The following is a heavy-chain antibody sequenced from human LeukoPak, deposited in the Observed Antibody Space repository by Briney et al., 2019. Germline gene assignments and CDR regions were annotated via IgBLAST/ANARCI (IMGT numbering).Heavy chain of an antibody. D-gene: IGHD3-3*01. CDR1: GFTFSNYA. CDR3: AKEGSYDFWSGYLYYFDY. Sequence: GGSLRLSCAASGFTFSNYAMHWVRQAPGKGLEWVSAISGSGGSTYYADSVKGRFTISRDNSKNTLYLQMNSLRAEDTAVYYCAKEGSYDFWSGYLYYFDYWGQGTLVTVSS. J-gene: IGHJ4*02. V-gene: IGHV3-23*01. CDR2: ISGSGGST.